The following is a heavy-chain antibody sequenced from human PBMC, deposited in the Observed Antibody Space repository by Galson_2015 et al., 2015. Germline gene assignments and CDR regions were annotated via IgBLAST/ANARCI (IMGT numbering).Heavy chain of an antibody. CDR2: IKEDGGEK. CDR3: ARDGRSGQYYMDV. CDR1: GFTFDSYW. J-gene: IGHJ6*03. V-gene: IGHV3-7*04. D-gene: IGHD3-3*01. Sequence: SLRLSCAASGFTFDSYWMTWVRQAPGKGLEWVANIKEDGGEKYYVDSVKGRFTISRDNTKKSLSLQMSSLRAEDTAVYYCARDGRSGQYYMDVWGKGTTVTVSS.